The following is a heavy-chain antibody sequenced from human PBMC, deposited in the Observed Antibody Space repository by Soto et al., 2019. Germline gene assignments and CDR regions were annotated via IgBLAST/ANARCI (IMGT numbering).Heavy chain of an antibody. V-gene: IGHV4-34*01. CDR2: INHSGST. Sequence: SETPSLTCGVYGGSFSGYYWSWVRQPPGKGLEWIGEINHSGSTNYNPSLKSRVTISVDTSKNQFSLKLSSVTAADTAVYYCARGKLSDYVWGSYRYHFDYWGQGTVVTVSS. J-gene: IGHJ4*02. CDR3: ARGKLSDYVWGSYRYHFDY. D-gene: IGHD3-16*02. CDR1: GGSFSGYY.